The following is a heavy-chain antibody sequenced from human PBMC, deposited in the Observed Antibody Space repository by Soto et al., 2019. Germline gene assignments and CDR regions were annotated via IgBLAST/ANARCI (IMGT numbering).Heavy chain of an antibody. J-gene: IGHJ4*02. Sequence: EVQLLESGGGLVQPGGSLRLSCAASGFTFSSYAMSWVRQAPGKGLEWVSAISGSGGSTYYADSVKGRFTISRDNSKNTLYLQMNSLRAEDTAVYYCSRKSDSGQLWLLVYFDYWGQGTLVTVSS. CDR1: GFTFSSYA. CDR3: SRKSDSGQLWLLVYFDY. CDR2: ISGSGGST. V-gene: IGHV3-23*01. D-gene: IGHD5-18*01.